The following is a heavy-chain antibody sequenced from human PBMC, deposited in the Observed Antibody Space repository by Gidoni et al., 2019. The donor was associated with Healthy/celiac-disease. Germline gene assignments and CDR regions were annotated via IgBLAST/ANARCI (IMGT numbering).Heavy chain of an antibody. J-gene: IGHJ5*02. D-gene: IGHD3-22*01. CDR2: ISGSGGST. CDR1: GFPFSSYA. CDR3: AKDPRLVVVITPPANWFDP. V-gene: IGHV3-23*01. Sequence: EVQLLESGGGLVQPGGSLRLSCAASGFPFSSYAMSWVRQAPGKGLEWVSAISGSGGSTYYADSVKGRFTISRDNSKNTLYLQMNSLRAEDTAVYYCAKDPRLVVVITPPANWFDPWGQGTLVTVSS.